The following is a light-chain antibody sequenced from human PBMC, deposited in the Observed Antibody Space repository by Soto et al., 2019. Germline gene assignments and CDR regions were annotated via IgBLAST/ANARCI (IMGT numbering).Light chain of an antibody. CDR3: QQYGSSSWT. CDR1: QSVSSSY. CDR2: GAS. J-gene: IGKJ1*01. Sequence: EIVLTQSPGTLSLSPGERATLSCRASQSVSSSYLVWYQQKPGQAPRLLIYGASNRATGIPDRFSGSGSGTDFTLTISRLEPEDFAVDYCQQYGSSSWTFGQGTKVEIK. V-gene: IGKV3-20*01.